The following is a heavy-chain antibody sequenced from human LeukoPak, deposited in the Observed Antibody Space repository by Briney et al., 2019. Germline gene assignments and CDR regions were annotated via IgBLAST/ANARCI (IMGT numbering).Heavy chain of an antibody. V-gene: IGHV4-39*07. D-gene: IGHD2-21*02. CDR2: IHHSGST. CDR1: GDSISNDTLY. J-gene: IGHJ4*02. Sequence: PSETLSLTCTVSGDSISNDTLYWGWVRQPPGKGLEWIGTIHHSGSTFYSPSLKSRVTISVDTSKNQFSLKLTSVTAADTAVYYCARTSLCGGDCYPNFDFWGQGTLVTVSS. CDR3: ARTSLCGGDCYPNFDF.